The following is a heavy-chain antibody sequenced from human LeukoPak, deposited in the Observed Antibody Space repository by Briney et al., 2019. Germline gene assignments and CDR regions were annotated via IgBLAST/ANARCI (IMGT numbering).Heavy chain of an antibody. V-gene: IGHV3-30*02. CDR1: GFTFSSYG. CDR2: IRYDGSNK. D-gene: IGHD6-13*01. J-gene: IGHJ4*02. CDR3: ARGPRYSFY. Sequence: PGGSLRLSCAASGFTFSSYGMHWVRQAPGKGLEWVAFIRYDGSNKYYADSVKGRFTISRDNSKNTLYLKMNSLRAEDTAVYYRARGPRYSFYWGQGTLVSVSS.